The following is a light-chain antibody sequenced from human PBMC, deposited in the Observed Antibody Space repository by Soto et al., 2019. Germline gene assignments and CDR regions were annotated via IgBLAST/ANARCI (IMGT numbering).Light chain of an antibody. CDR3: QQYDHLPRT. J-gene: IGKJ1*01. CDR2: DAS. Sequence: DIQMIQSPSSLSASVGDRVTITCQASQEISNYLNWYQQKPGKAPKLLIYDASNLERGVSSRFSGRGSGTDFTFTISSLQPEDFVTYYCQQYDHLPRTFGRGTKVEIK. CDR1: QEISNY. V-gene: IGKV1-33*01.